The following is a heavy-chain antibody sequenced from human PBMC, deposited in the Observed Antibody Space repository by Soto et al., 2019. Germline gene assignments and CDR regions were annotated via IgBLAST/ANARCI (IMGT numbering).Heavy chain of an antibody. Sequence: SETLSLTCTVPGGSISSGYYYWSLIRQPPGKGLEWIGYIYYSGSTYYNPSLKSRVTISVDTSKNQFSLKLSSVTAADTAVYYCARGYCSGGSCYRQSYYGLDVWGQGTTVTVS. CDR2: IYYSGST. CDR1: GGSISSGYYY. J-gene: IGHJ6*02. D-gene: IGHD2-15*01. CDR3: ARGYCSGGSCYRQSYYGLDV. V-gene: IGHV4-30-4*01.